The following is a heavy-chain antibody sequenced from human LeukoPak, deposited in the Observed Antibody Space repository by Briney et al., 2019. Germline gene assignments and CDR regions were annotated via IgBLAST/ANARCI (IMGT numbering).Heavy chain of an antibody. CDR1: GGSISSGSYY. V-gene: IGHV4-61*02. CDR2: IYTSGST. D-gene: IGHD3-3*01. J-gene: IGHJ4*02. Sequence: SSQTLSLTCTVSGGSISSGSYYWSWIRQPAGKGLEWIGRIYTSGSTNYNPSLKSRVTISVDTSKNQFSLKLSSVTAADTAVYYCATATYYDLFFDYWGQGTLVTVSS. CDR3: ATATYYDLFFDY.